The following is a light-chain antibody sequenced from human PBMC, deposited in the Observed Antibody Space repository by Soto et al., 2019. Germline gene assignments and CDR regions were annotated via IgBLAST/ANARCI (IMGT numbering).Light chain of an antibody. CDR2: GAS. CDR1: QSVSSSY. J-gene: IGKJ1*01. Sequence: EIVLTQSPGTLSLSPGERATLSCRASQSVSSSYLAWYQQKPGQAPRLLISGASGRATGIPVRFSSSGSETDFTLTISRLEPEEFAVYYCQHYGTSWWTFGQGTKVDIK. CDR3: QHYGTSWWT. V-gene: IGKV3-20*01.